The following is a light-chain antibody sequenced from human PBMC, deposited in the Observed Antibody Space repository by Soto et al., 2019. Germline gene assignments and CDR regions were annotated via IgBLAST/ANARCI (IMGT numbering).Light chain of an antibody. J-gene: IGKJ1*01. CDR1: QGIGND. CDR3: LQHYYYPWT. CDR2: AAS. Sequence: DIEMTQSQSSLSASVGDRVTITCRASQGIGNDLGWYQQKPGKAPKRLIYAASSLQSGVPSRFSGSGSGTEFTLTISLLPAEDFVNYCRLQHYYYPWTFGQGTKVDIK. V-gene: IGKV1-17*01.